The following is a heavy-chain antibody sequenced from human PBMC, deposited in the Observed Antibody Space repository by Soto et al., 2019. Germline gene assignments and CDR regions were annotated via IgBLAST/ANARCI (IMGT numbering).Heavy chain of an antibody. D-gene: IGHD6-13*01. CDR1: GFTFNNYA. CDR2: ISATGGST. V-gene: IGHV3-23*01. Sequence: SGGSLRLSCAASGFTFNNYAMNWVRQAPGKGLEWVATISATGGSTYYADSVKGRFTISRDNSKDTLYLQMNGLRVEDTAVYYCAKDRLAGNFDFWGKGTQVTVSS. CDR3: AKDRLAGNFDF. J-gene: IGHJ4*02.